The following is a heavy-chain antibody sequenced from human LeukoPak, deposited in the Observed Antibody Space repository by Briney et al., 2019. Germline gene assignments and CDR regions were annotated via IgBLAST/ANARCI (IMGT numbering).Heavy chain of an antibody. D-gene: IGHD1-26*01. J-gene: IGHJ4*02. CDR1: GGSISSSSYY. CDR3: ASKWELFD. V-gene: IGHV4-39*07. Sequence: SETLSLTCTVSGGSISSSSYYWGWIRQPPGKGLEWIGSIYYSGSTYYNPSLKSRVTISVDTSKNQFSLKLSSVTAADTAVYYCASKWELFDWGQGTLVTVSS. CDR2: IYYSGST.